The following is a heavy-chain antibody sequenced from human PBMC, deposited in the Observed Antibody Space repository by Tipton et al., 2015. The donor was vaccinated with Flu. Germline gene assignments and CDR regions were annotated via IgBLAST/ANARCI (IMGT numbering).Heavy chain of an antibody. Sequence: SLRLSCAASGFTFSSYSMNWVRQAPGKGLEWVSSISSSSSYIYYADSVKGRFTISRDNAKNSLYLQMNSLRAEDTAVYYCARGGWYPAAADAFDIWGQGTMVTVSS. J-gene: IGHJ3*02. CDR3: ARGGWYPAAADAFDI. CDR2: ISSSSSYI. CDR1: GFTFSSYS. V-gene: IGHV3-21*01. D-gene: IGHD6-13*01.